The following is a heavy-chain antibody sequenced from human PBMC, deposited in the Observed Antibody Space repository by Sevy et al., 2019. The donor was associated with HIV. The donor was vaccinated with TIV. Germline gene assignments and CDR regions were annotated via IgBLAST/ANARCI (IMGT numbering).Heavy chain of an antibody. CDR1: VYTLSRLS. CDR3: ATAKAYYENSGDPFDY. Sequence: ASVKVSCKVSVYTLSRLSMHWVRQGPGKGLEWMGRFDPEDDETIYAQKFQGRVTRTEDKSTDTAYMELSSLRFEDTAVYYCATAKAYYENSGDPFDYWGQGTLVTVSS. CDR2: FDPEDDET. D-gene: IGHD3-22*01. V-gene: IGHV1-24*01. J-gene: IGHJ4*02.